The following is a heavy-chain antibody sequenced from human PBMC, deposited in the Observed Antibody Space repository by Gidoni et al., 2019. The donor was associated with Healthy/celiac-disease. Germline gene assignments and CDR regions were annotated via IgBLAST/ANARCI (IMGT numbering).Heavy chain of an antibody. Sequence: EVQLVESGGGLVQPGGSLRLSCAASGFTFRSYWMSWVRQAPGKRLEWVANIKQDGSEKYYVDSVKGRFTISRDNAKNSLYLQMNSLRAEDTAVYYCERQAAGWGQGMDVWGQGTTVTVSS. J-gene: IGHJ6*02. CDR3: ERQAAGWGQGMDV. D-gene: IGHD6-13*01. CDR1: GFTFRSYW. CDR2: IKQDGSEK. V-gene: IGHV3-7*02.